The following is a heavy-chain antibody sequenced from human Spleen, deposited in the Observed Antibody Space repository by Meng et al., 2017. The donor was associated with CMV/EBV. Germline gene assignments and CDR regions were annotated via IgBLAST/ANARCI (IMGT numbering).Heavy chain of an antibody. Sequence: GESLKISCAASGFTFSSYEMNWVRQAPGKGLEWVANIKQDGSEKYYVDSVKGRFTISRDNAKNSLYLQMNSLRAEDTAVYYCASLYYSNPLGYWGQGTLVTVSS. V-gene: IGHV3-7*01. CDR2: IKQDGSEK. D-gene: IGHD4-11*01. CDR3: ASLYYSNPLGY. J-gene: IGHJ4*02. CDR1: GFTFSSYE.